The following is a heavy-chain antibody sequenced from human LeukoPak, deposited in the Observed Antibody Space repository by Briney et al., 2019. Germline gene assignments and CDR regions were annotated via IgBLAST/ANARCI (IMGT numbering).Heavy chain of an antibody. Sequence: APVKVSCKVSGYTLTELSMHWVRQAPGKGLEWMGGFDPEDGETIYAQKFQGRVTMTEDTSTDTAYMELSSLRSEDTAVYYCATDKGYYDSSGYFGLYAFDIWGQGTMVTVSS. J-gene: IGHJ3*02. CDR2: FDPEDGET. D-gene: IGHD3-22*01. CDR3: ATDKGYYDSSGYFGLYAFDI. CDR1: GYTLTELS. V-gene: IGHV1-24*01.